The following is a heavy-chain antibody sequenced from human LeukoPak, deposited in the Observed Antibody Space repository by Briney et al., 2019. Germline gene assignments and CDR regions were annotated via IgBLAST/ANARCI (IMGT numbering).Heavy chain of an antibody. J-gene: IGHJ4*02. CDR2: IYYSGST. Sequence: KPSETLSLTCTVSGGSIGTSNLYWGWIRQPPGKGLEWIGNIYYSGSTYYNPSLKSRVTISVDTSKNQFSLKLSSVTAADTAVYYCATYYDSSGYMDFDYWGQGTLVTVSS. V-gene: IGHV4-39*01. CDR1: GGSIGTSNLY. CDR3: ATYYDSSGYMDFDY. D-gene: IGHD3-22*01.